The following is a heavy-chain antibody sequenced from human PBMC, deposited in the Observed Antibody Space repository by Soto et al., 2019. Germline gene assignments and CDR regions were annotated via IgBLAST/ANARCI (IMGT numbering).Heavy chain of an antibody. CDR3: ARGGYYGMDV. D-gene: IGHD3-16*01. CDR1: GGSISSYY. Sequence: QVQLQESGPGLVKPSETLSLTCTVSGGSISSYYWSWIRQPPGKGLEWIGYIYYSGSTNYNPSLKRRVTISVDTSKNQFSLKLSSVTAADTAVYYCARGGYYGMDVWGQGTTVTVSS. V-gene: IGHV4-59*01. CDR2: IYYSGST. J-gene: IGHJ6*02.